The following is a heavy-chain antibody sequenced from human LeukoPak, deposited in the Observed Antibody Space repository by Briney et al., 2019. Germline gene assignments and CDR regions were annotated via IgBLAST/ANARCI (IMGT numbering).Heavy chain of an antibody. D-gene: IGHD1-26*01. Sequence: APVKVSCKVSGYTLTELSMHWVRQAPGKGLEWMGGFDPEDGETIYAQKFQGRVTMTEDTSTDTAYMELSSLRSEDTAVYYCATSSQWELLVGYFDYWGQGTLVTVSS. CDR2: FDPEDGET. CDR3: ATSSQWELLVGYFDY. J-gene: IGHJ4*02. V-gene: IGHV1-24*01. CDR1: GYTLTELS.